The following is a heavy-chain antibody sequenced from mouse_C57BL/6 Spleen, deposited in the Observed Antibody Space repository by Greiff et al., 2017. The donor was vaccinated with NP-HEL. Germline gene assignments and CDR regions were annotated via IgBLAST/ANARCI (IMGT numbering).Heavy chain of an antibody. CDR3: TRDKRDYGSPWFAY. J-gene: IGHJ3*01. Sequence: EVKVVESGEGLVKPGGSLKLSCAASGFTFSSYAMSWVRQTPEKRLEWVAYISSGGDYIYYADTVKGRFTISRDNARNTLYLQMSSLKSEDTAMYYCTRDKRDYGSPWFAYWGQGTLVTVSA. D-gene: IGHD1-1*01. V-gene: IGHV5-9-1*02. CDR2: ISSGGDYI. CDR1: GFTFSSYA.